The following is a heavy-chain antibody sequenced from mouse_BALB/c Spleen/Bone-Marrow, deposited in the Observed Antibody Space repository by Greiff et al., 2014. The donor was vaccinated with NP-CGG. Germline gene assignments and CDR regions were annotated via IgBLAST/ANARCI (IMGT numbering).Heavy chain of an antibody. J-gene: IGHJ2*01. CDR3: ARSPHYYDLDY. CDR2: INPSTGYT. D-gene: IGHD1-2*01. Sequence: QVQLQQSGAELAKPGASVKMSCKASGYTFTSYWMHWVKQRPGQGLEWIGYINPSTGYTEYNQKFKDKATLTADKSSSTAYMQLSSLTSEDSAVCYCARSPHYYDLDYWGQGTTLTVSS. CDR1: GYTFTSYW. V-gene: IGHV1-7*01.